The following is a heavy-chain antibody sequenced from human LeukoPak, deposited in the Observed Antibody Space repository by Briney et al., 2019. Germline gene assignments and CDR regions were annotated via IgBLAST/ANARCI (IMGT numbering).Heavy chain of an antibody. V-gene: IGHV3-73*01. CDR2: IRSSANGYAT. CDR1: GFTFSGSA. J-gene: IGHJ4*02. D-gene: IGHD3-10*01. CDR3: TGNYYGSGSYADFDY. Sequence: GGSLRLSCAASGFTFSGSALHWVRQASGKGLELVGRIRSSANGYATAYAASVKGRFTISRDDSKNTAYLQMDSLKTEDTAVYYCTGNYYGSGSYADFDYWGQGTLVTVSS.